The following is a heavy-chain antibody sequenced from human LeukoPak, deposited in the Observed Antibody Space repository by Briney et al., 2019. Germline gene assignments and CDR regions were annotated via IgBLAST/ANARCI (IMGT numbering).Heavy chain of an antibody. CDR1: GFTFNNYA. CDR2: ISASGGTT. Sequence: GGSLRLSCAASGFTFNNYAMSWVRQAPGKGLEWVSAISASGGTTYYADSVMGRFTISRDNSENTLFLQMNSLRAEDTAVYYCAKEPREYCSSTSCPNWFDSWGQGTLVTVSS. D-gene: IGHD2-2*01. V-gene: IGHV3-23*01. CDR3: AKEPREYCSSTSCPNWFDS. J-gene: IGHJ5*01.